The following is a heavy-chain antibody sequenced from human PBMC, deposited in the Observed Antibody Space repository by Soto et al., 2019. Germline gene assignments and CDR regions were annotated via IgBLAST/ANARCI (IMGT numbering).Heavy chain of an antibody. CDR2: MDPGSGDT. Sequence: QVQLVQSGAEVKKPGASVKVSCKASGYTFTNNDVSWVRQATGQGLEWMGWMDPGSGDTGYAQKFRGRVTMTRDISIATAYMELNSLTSEDTAIYSCARMEIFGSLNWFDPWGQGTLVTVSS. CDR3: ARMEIFGSLNWFDP. V-gene: IGHV1-8*02. J-gene: IGHJ5*02. D-gene: IGHD3-10*01. CDR1: GYTFTNND.